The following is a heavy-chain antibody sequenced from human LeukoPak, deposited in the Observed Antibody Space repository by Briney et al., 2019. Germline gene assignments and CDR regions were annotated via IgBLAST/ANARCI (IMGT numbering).Heavy chain of an antibody. CDR1: GYTFTSYG. CDR3: ARGRDYDYGGNRRNWYFDL. CDR2: ISAYNGNT. Sequence: ASVKVSCTASGYTFTSYGISWVRQAPGQGLEWMGWISAYNGNTNYAQKLQGRVTMTTDTSTSTAYMELRSLRSDDTAVYYCARGRDYDYGGNRRNWYFDLWGRGTLVTVSS. D-gene: IGHD4-23*01. V-gene: IGHV1-18*01. J-gene: IGHJ2*01.